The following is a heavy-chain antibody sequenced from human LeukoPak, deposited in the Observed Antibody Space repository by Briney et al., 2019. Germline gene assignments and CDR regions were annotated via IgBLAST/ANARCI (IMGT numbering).Heavy chain of an antibody. V-gene: IGHV3-23*01. CDR2: VTDRGGST. D-gene: IGHD1-26*01. Sequence: PGGSLRLSCGASGFTFSRYAMTWVRQAPGKGLEWVSTVTDRGGSTYYADSVKGRFSISRDNSKNTLYLQMNSLRAEDTAVYYCAKGNSGSYAGNDYWGQGTLVTVSS. CDR3: AKGNSGSYAGNDY. CDR1: GFTFSRYA. J-gene: IGHJ4*02.